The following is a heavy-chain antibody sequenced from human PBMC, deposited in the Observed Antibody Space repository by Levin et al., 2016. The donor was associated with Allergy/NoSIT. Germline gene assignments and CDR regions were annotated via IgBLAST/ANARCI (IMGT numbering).Heavy chain of an antibody. CDR2: INAGNGNS. CDR3: ARGVALGRPNWFDP. V-gene: IGHV1-3*01. Sequence: WVRQAPGQRLEWMGWINAGNGNSKYSQKFQDRVTITRDTSASTVYMELSSLRSEDTAVYYCARGVALGRPNWFDPWGQGTLVTVSS. J-gene: IGHJ5*02. D-gene: IGHD1-26*01.